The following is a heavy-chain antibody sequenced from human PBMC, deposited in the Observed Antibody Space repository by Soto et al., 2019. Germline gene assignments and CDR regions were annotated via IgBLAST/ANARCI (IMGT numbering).Heavy chain of an antibody. Sequence: QVQLVQSGAEVKKPGASVKVSCKTSGYTFTNFGISWVRQAPGQGLEWMGWISTYNANTNYAQKFQGSVTLTTDTSTSTAYMELRSLRSDDTAGYYCARRGTPIDYWGQGTLVTVSS. CDR2: ISTYNANT. CDR3: ARRGTPIDY. D-gene: IGHD3-16*01. V-gene: IGHV1-18*01. J-gene: IGHJ4*02. CDR1: GYTFTNFG.